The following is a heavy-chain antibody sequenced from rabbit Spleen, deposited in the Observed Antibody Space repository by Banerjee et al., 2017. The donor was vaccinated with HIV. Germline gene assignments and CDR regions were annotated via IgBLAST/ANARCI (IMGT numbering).Heavy chain of an antibody. CDR1: GFDFSSYG. D-gene: IGHD4-1*01. V-gene: IGHV1S47*01. Sequence: QEQLGESGGGLVQPEGSLTLTCKASGFDFSSYGVSWVRQAPGKGLEWIGYIDPVFGITYYANWVNGRFTISSHNAQNTLFLQLNSLTAADTATYFCVREVAAKFSLWGQGTLVTVS. J-gene: IGHJ4*01. CDR3: VREVAAKFSL. CDR2: IDPVFGIT.